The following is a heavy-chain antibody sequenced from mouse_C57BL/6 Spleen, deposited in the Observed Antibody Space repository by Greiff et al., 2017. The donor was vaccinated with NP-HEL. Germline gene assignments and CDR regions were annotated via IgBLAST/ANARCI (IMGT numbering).Heavy chain of an antibody. CDR2: ISSGGDYI. CDR1: GFTFSSYA. D-gene: IGHD2-4*01. Sequence: EVQRVESGEGLVKPGGSLKLSCAASGFTFSSYAMSWVRQTPEKRLEWVAYISSGGDYIYYADTVKGRFTISRDNARNTLYLQMSSLKSEDTAMYYCTRDPYYDYDGDYYAMDYWGQGTSVTVSS. CDR3: TRDPYYDYDGDYYAMDY. J-gene: IGHJ4*01. V-gene: IGHV5-9-1*02.